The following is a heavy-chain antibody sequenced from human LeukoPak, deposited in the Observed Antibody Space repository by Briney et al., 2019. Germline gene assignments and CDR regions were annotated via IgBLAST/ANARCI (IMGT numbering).Heavy chain of an antibody. D-gene: IGHD6-19*01. CDR2: ICGSGGCT. Sequence: GGSLRLSCEASGFTFNTYAIYWVRQAPGKGLEWVSGICGSGGCTYYAGSVKGRFTISRDNSKNTVYLQMNSLTAVDTAVYYCAKTTVGYSSGRYPGWPADCWGQGTLVTVSS. CDR3: AKTTVGYSSGRYPGWPADC. V-gene: IGHV3-23*01. J-gene: IGHJ4*02. CDR1: GFTFNTYA.